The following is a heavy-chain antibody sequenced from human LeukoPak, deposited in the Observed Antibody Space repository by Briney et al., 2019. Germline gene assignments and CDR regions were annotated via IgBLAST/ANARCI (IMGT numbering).Heavy chain of an antibody. CDR3: TTGPMIVDGVDY. Sequence: GGSLRLSCAASGFTFSSYSMNWVRQAPGKGLEWVGRIKSKTDGGTTDYAAPVKGRFTISRDDSKNTLYLQMNSLKTEDTAVYYCTTGPMIVDGVDYWGQGTLVTVSS. CDR2: IKSKTDGGTT. D-gene: IGHD3-22*01. J-gene: IGHJ4*02. CDR1: GFTFSSYS. V-gene: IGHV3-15*01.